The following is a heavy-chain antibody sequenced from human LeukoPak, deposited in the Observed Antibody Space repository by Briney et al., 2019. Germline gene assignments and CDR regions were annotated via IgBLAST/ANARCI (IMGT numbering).Heavy chain of an antibody. CDR2: ISSSSSDT. CDR1: GFTFTDWY. J-gene: IGHJ4*02. CDR3: VKSAGRNGGN. Sequence: PRGSLRLSCAASGFTFTDWYMSWIRQAPGKGLQWLSYISSSSSDTSYADSVRGRFTISRDNAKKSVYLQMNSLRAEDTAIYYCVKSAGRNGGNWGQGTLVTVSS. D-gene: IGHD1-26*01. V-gene: IGHV3-11*06.